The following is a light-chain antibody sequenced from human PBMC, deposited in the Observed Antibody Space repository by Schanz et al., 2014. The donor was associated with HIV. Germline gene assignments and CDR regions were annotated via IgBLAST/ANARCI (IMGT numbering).Light chain of an antibody. V-gene: IGKV3D-15*01. Sequence: EIVMTQSPATLYVSPGEGATLSCRASQSISNNLAWYQHKPGQAPRLLIYGASSRATGIPDRFSGSGSGTDFTLTISRLEPEDFAAYYCLQDYNYQWTFGQGTKVEIK. CDR1: QSISNN. J-gene: IGKJ1*01. CDR3: LQDYNYQWT. CDR2: GAS.